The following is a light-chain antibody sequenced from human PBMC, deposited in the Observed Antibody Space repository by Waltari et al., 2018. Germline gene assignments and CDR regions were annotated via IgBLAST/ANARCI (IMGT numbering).Light chain of an antibody. J-gene: IGKJ4*01. V-gene: IGKV4-1*01. CDR3: QQYYTTPVT. CDR2: WAS. CDR1: QSVSYSSNDKKF. Sequence: DSVMTQSPDSLAVSLGERATIKCKYSQSVSYSSNDKKFLAWYQHKGGQPPKLLISWASTLESWVPDRFSGSGSGADFALPLSSLQAEDVAVYYCQQYYTTPVTFGGGTKVEI.